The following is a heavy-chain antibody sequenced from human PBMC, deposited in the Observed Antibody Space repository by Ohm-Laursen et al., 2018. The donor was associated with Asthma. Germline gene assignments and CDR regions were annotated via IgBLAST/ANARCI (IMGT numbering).Heavy chain of an antibody. CDR1: GGSISSGGSY. V-gene: IGHV4-31*03. CDR2: IYYSGST. D-gene: IGHD2-15*01. CDR3: ARGSSFEKHSFDI. Sequence: SETLSLTCTVSGGSISSGGSYWGWIRQHPGKGLEWIGYIYYSGSTYYNPSLWSRVTISVDTSKSQFSLRLSSVTAADTAVYYCARGSSFEKHSFDIWGQGTRVTVSS. J-gene: IGHJ3*02.